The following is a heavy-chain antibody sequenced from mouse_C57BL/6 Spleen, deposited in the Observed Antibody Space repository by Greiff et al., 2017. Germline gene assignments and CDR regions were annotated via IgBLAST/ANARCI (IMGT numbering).Heavy chain of an antibody. J-gene: IGHJ2*01. CDR2: ISSGSSTI. CDR3: AKGTVVPFDY. D-gene: IGHD1-1*01. CDR1: GFTFSDYG. V-gene: IGHV5-17*01. Sequence: EVHLVESGGGLVKPGGSLKLSCAASGFTFSDYGMHWVRQAPEKGLEWVAYISSGSSTIYYADTVKGRFTISRDNAKNTLFLQMTSLRSEDTAMYYCAKGTVVPFDYWGQGTTLTVSS.